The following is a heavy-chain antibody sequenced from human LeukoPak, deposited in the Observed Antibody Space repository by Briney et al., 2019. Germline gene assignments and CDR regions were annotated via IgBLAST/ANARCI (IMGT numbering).Heavy chain of an antibody. Sequence: GASVKVSCKASGYTFTSYGISWVRQAPGQGLEWMGWISAYNGNTNYAQKLQGRVTMTTDTSTSTAYMELRSLRSDDTAVYYCARAALGYYGSGSPRADAFDIWGQGTMVTVSS. J-gene: IGHJ3*02. D-gene: IGHD3-10*01. CDR3: ARAALGYYGSGSPRADAFDI. V-gene: IGHV1-18*01. CDR2: ISAYNGNT. CDR1: GYTFTSYG.